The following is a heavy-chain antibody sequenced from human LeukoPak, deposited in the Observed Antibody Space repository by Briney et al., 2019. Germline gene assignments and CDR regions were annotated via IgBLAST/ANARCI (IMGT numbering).Heavy chain of an antibody. D-gene: IGHD3-22*01. Sequence: GGSLRLSCAASGFRFSSYAMSWVRQAPGKGLEWVSAISGSGVSTYYADSVKGRFTVSRDNSKNTLYLQMSSLRAEDTAVYYCEYYDSSVSRDYWGQGTLVTVSS. CDR3: EYYDSSVSRDY. V-gene: IGHV3-23*01. CDR2: ISGSGVST. CDR1: GFRFSSYA. J-gene: IGHJ4*02.